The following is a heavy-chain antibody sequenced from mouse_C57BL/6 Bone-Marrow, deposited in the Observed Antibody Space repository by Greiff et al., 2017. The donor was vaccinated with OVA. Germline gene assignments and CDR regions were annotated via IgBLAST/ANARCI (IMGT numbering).Heavy chain of an antibody. V-gene: IGHV1-85*01. Sequence: VKLMESGPELVKPGASVKLSCKASGYTFTSYDINWVKQRPGQGLEWIGWIYPRDGSTKYNEKFKGKATLTVDTSSSTAYMELHSLTSEDSAVYFCAITTVVARGYFDVWGTGTTVTVSS. CDR3: AITTVVARGYFDV. CDR1: GYTFTSYD. J-gene: IGHJ1*03. CDR2: IYPRDGST. D-gene: IGHD1-1*01.